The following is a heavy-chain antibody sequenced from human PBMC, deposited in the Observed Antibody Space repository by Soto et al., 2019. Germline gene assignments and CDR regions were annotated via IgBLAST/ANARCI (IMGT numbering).Heavy chain of an antibody. CDR1: GYTFSTYW. CDR2: IYPGDSDT. V-gene: IGHV5-51*01. Sequence: GESLKISCKGSGYTFSTYWIAWVRQMPGKGLEWMGIIYPGDSDTKYSPAFQGQVAISADKSINTAYLQWTSLEASDTAMYYCARKFAPEFFDSWGQGTLVTVSS. CDR3: ARKFAPEFFDS. J-gene: IGHJ4*02. D-gene: IGHD3-10*01.